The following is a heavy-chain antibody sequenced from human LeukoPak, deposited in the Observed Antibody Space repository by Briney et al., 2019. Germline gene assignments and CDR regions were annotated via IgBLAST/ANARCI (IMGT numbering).Heavy chain of an antibody. D-gene: IGHD1-26*01. J-gene: IGHJ4*02. Sequence: GGSLRLSCAASGFIFSNYWMQWVRQAPGKGLEWVANIRQDGSETYYVDSVKGRFTISRDNAKNSLYLQMNSLRDEDTAVYYCARGGFYRYSGTSGDYWGQGSQVTVSS. V-gene: IGHV3-7*01. CDR3: ARGGFYRYSGTSGDY. CDR2: IRQDGSET. CDR1: GFIFSNYW.